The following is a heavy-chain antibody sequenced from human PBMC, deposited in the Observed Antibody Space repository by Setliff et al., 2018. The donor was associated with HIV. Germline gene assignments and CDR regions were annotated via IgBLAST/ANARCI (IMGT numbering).Heavy chain of an antibody. CDR3: ARVRLTMIMMVDYFDQ. CDR1: GYSISSGYY. J-gene: IGHJ4*02. Sequence: SETLSLTCAVSGYSISSGYYWGWIRQPPGKGLEWIGSIYHSGSTYYNPSLKSRVTISVDTSKNQLSLSLTSVTAADTAVYYCARVRLTMIMMVDYFDQWGQGTLVTVSS. D-gene: IGHD3-22*01. V-gene: IGHV4-38-2*01. CDR2: IYHSGST.